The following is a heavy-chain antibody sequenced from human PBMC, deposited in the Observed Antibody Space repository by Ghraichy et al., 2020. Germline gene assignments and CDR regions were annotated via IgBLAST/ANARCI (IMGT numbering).Heavy chain of an antibody. CDR2: INPSGGST. J-gene: IGHJ6*02. D-gene: IGHD2-8*02. CDR1: GYTFISYY. V-gene: IGHV1-46*01. Sequence: ASVKVSCKASGYTFISYYMHWVRQAPGQGLEWMGIINPSGGSTSYAQKFQGRVTMTRDTSTSTVYMQLSSLRSEDTAVYYCARELVVDYHYYGMDVWGQGTTVTVSS. CDR3: ARELVVDYHYYGMDV.